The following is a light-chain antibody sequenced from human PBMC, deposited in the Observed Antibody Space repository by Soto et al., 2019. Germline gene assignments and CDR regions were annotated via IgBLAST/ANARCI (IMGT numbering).Light chain of an antibody. V-gene: IGLV2-11*01. J-gene: IGLJ2*01. Sequence: QSALTQPRSVSGSPGQSVTISCTGTSNDVGGYNFVSWYQQHPGKVPKLFIYDVSRRPSGVPDRFSGSKSGNTASLTISGLQAEDEAAYYCSSYAGSDTLVFGGGTKLTVL. CDR3: SSYAGSDTLV. CDR1: SNDVGGYNF. CDR2: DVS.